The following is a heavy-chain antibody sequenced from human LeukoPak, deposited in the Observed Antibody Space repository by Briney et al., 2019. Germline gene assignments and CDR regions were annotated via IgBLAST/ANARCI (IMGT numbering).Heavy chain of an antibody. CDR2: INPNGGGT. Sequence: ASVKVSCKASGYTFTGYYMHWVRQAPGQGLEWMGWINPNGGGTNYAQKFQGWVTMTRGTSISTAYMELSRLRSDDTAVYYCARGRGYSYGLDYWGQGTLVTVSS. CDR3: ARGRGYSYGLDY. J-gene: IGHJ4*02. V-gene: IGHV1-2*04. D-gene: IGHD5-18*01. CDR1: GYTFTGYY.